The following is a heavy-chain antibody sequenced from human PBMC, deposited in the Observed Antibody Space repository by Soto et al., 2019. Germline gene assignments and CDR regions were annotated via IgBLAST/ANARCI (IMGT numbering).Heavy chain of an antibody. D-gene: IGHD1-7*01. CDR3: AREKLGYYGMDV. Sequence: LRLSCAASGFTFRSSWMSWVRQATGKGLEWVSAIGTAGDTYYPGSVKGRFTISRENAKNSLYLQMNSLRAGDTAVYYCAREKLGYYGMDVWGQGTTVTVSS. J-gene: IGHJ6*02. CDR2: IGTAGDT. V-gene: IGHV3-13*01. CDR1: GFTFRSSW.